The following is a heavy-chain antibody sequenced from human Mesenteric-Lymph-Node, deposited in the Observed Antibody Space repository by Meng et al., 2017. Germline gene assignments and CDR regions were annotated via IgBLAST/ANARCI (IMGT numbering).Heavy chain of an antibody. CDR2: ISGSGGRT. D-gene: IGHD3-10*01. Sequence: ESLKISCAASGFTFSSYAMHWVRHAPARGLEWVSAISGSGGRTYYEDSVKGRFTISRDNSKNTLYLQMNSLRAEDTAVYYCAKVIREYYFDYWGQGTLVTVSS. V-gene: IGHV3-23*01. CDR1: GFTFSSYA. CDR3: AKVIREYYFDY. J-gene: IGHJ4*02.